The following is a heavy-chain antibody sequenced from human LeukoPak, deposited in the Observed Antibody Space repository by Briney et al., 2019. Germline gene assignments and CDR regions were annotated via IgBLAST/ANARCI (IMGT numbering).Heavy chain of an antibody. V-gene: IGHV1-69*06. J-gene: IGHJ4*02. CDR1: GYTFNNDD. CDR2: IIPIFGTA. D-gene: IGHD1-26*01. Sequence: SVKVSCKASGYTFNNDDISWVRQAPGQGLEWMGGIIPIFGTANYAQKFQGRVTITADKSTSTAYMELSSLRSEDTAVYYCARDSGSYYQGYYFDYWGQGTLVTVSS. CDR3: ARDSGSYYQGYYFDY.